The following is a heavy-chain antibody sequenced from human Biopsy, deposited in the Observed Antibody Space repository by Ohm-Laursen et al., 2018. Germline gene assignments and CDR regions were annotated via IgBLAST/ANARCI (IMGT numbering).Heavy chain of an antibody. CDR1: GDTFSSYE. Sequence: SVKVSCKAAGDTFSSYEINWLRQAPGEGLEWMGGIVPMFGMANYAQKFQGRVTMTADESTTTAYMEVIRLTWEDTAVYYCARERGPHAGSFDRWGQGTLVTVSS. D-gene: IGHD1-14*01. CDR2: IVPMFGMA. V-gene: IGHV1-69*13. J-gene: IGHJ5*02. CDR3: ARERGPHAGSFDR.